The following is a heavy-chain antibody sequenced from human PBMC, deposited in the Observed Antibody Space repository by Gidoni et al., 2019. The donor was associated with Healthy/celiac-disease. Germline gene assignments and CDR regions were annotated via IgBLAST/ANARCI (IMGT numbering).Heavy chain of an antibody. Sequence: QVQLVQSGAEVKKPGASVTVSCKAAGYTFTGYYMQWVRQAPGQGLEWMGWINPNSGGTNYAQKFQGWVTMTRDTSISTAYMELSRLRSDDTAVYYCAREVGDSSGSSFDYWGQGTLVTVSS. CDR3: AREVGDSSGSSFDY. CDR2: INPNSGGT. J-gene: IGHJ4*02. CDR1: GYTFTGYY. D-gene: IGHD3-22*01. V-gene: IGHV1-2*04.